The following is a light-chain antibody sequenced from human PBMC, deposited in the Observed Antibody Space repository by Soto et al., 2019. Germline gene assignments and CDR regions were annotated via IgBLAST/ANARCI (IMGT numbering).Light chain of an antibody. J-gene: IGLJ1*01. CDR2: GNS. CDR3: QSYDSSLSAPYV. CDR1: SSNIGAGYD. V-gene: IGLV1-40*01. Sequence: QSLLTQPPSLSGAPGQRVTISCTGSSSNIGAGYDVHWYQQLPGTAPKLLIYGNSNRPSGVPDRFSGSKSGTSASLAITGLQAEDEADYYCQSYDSSLSAPYVFGTGTRSPS.